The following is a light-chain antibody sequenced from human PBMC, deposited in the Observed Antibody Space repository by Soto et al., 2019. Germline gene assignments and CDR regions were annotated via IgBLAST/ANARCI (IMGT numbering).Light chain of an antibody. Sequence: QSALTQPASVSGSPGQSITISCTGTSSDVGTYSFVSWYQHHPGKAPKLMIIEASKRPSGVAIRFSGSKSGNTASLTISGLQAEDEADYYCCSYTSSTVVFGGGTKLTVL. CDR3: CSYTSSTVV. CDR1: SSDVGTYSF. CDR2: EAS. J-gene: IGLJ2*01. V-gene: IGLV2-23*01.